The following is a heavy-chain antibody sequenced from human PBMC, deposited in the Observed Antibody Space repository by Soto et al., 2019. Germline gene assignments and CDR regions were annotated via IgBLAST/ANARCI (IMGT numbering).Heavy chain of an antibody. V-gene: IGHV3-9*01. J-gene: IGHJ4*02. CDR1: GFTFDDYS. CDR3: AKGRQYNYGLDS. Sequence: EVQLVESGGDLVQPGGSLRLSCKSSGFTFDDYSMSWVRQAPGNGLEWVSGISWHGGPIGYAYSVKGRFTISRDNAKNSLYLQMNSLRPEDTALYYCAKGRQYNYGLDSWGQGTLVTVSS. CDR2: ISWHGGPI. D-gene: IGHD5-18*01.